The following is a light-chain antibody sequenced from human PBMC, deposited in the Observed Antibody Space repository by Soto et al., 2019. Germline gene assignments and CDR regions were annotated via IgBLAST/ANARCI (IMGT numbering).Light chain of an antibody. CDR3: QQYYSTPQT. CDR2: WAS. V-gene: IGKV4-1*01. J-gene: IGKJ1*01. Sequence: DIVMTQSPDSLAVSLGERATINCKSSQSVLYSSNNKNYLAWYQQKPGQPPKLLIYWASTLAAGVPDRFSGSGSGTDFTLTISSLQAEDVAVYYCQQYYSTPQTFGQGTKVEIK. CDR1: QSVLYSSNNKNY.